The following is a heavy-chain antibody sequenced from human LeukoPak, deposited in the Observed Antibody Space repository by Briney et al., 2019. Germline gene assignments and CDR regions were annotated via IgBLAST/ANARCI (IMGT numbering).Heavy chain of an antibody. CDR1: GFSFSDYY. V-gene: IGHV3-11*04. CDR3: AREARGNYYVFDF. J-gene: IGHJ4*01. Sequence: GGSLRLSCVASGFSFSDYYMSWVRQAPGRGLEWISYITNSGTSMNYADSVKGRFIISRDNSKKSLYLDVSSLRADDTAVYFCAREARGNYYVFDFWGHGTLVTVSS. CDR2: ITNSGTSM. D-gene: IGHD3-10*02.